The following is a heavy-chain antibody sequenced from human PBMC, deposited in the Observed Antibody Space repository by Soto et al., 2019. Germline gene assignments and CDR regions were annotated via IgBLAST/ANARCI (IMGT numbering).Heavy chain of an antibody. CDR3: ARGLGTIVVVVAATRDYYYGMDV. CDR2: IILIFGTA. D-gene: IGHD2-15*01. Sequence: QVQLVQSGAEVKKPGSSVKVSCKASGGTFSSYAISWVRQAPGQGLEWMGGIILIFGTATYAQKFQGRVTITADKSTSTAYMELSSLRSEDTAVYYCARGLGTIVVVVAATRDYYYGMDVWGKGTTVTVSS. J-gene: IGHJ6*04. CDR1: GGTFSSYA. V-gene: IGHV1-69*06.